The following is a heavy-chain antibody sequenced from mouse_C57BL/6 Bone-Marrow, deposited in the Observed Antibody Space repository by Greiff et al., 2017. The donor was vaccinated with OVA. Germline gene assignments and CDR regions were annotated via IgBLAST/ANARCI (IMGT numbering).Heavy chain of an antibody. CDR2: IRNKPNGSTT. CDR3: ARYKEIVGEDYFDY. V-gene: IGHV7-3*01. Sequence: EVKVVESGGGLVQPGDSLSLSCAASGFTFTNYSMSWVRQPPGKALEWLAFIRNKPNGSTTAYSASVKGRFTISRDNSQRILYLQMNTLRAEDRATYDCARYKEIVGEDYFDYWGQGTALTVSA. CDR1: GFTFTNYS. J-gene: IGHJ2*01. D-gene: IGHD1-1*01.